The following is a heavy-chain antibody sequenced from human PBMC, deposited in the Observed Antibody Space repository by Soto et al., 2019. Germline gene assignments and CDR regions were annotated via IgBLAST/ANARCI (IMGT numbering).Heavy chain of an antibody. V-gene: IGHV3-30*18. Sequence: GGSLRLSCAASGFTFSSYGMHWVRQAPGKGLEWVAVISYDRSNKYYADSVKGRFTISRDNAKNSLYLQMNSLRAEDTAVYYCAKDGDFWSGYDHFDYWGQGTLVTVSS. CDR3: AKDGDFWSGYDHFDY. CDR2: ISYDRSNK. D-gene: IGHD3-3*01. J-gene: IGHJ4*02. CDR1: GFTFSSYG.